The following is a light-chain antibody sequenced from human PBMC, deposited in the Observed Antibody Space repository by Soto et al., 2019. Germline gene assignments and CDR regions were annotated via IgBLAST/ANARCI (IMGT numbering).Light chain of an antibody. Sequence: DIQMTQSPASLSASIGDRVTIACRASQDIGIHLAWFQQKPGKAPKSLIFGASDLQSGVPSKFSGSGSGTDFTLTIDSLQPEDFATYYCQQYHSYPPSFGQGTKVEIK. CDR3: QQYHSYPPS. CDR1: QDIGIH. J-gene: IGKJ1*01. CDR2: GAS. V-gene: IGKV1-16*02.